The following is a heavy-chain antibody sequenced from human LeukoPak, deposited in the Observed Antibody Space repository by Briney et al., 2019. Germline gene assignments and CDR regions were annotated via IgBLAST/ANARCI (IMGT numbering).Heavy chain of an antibody. J-gene: IGHJ4*02. CDR1: GGSISSYY. D-gene: IGHD3-22*01. V-gene: IGHV4-59*01. CDR2: IYYSGST. CDR3: ARASTLDQYYYDSSGYYPPGYYFDY. Sequence: SETLSLTCTVSGGSISSYYWSWIRQPPGKGLEWIGYIYYSGSTNYNPSLKSRVTISVDTSKNQFSLKLSSVTVADTAVYYCARASTLDQYYYDSSGYYPPGYYFDYWGQGTLVTVSS.